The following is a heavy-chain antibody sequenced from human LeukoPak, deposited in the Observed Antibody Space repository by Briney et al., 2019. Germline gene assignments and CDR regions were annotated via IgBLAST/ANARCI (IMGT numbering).Heavy chain of an antibody. CDR2: IESDGSGA. CDR3: VREIYVVGPAAFDI. D-gene: IGHD1-26*01. J-gene: IGHJ3*02. CDR1: GFTLSRHW. Sequence: GGSLRLSCVASGFTLSRHWMHWVRQAPGKGLVWVSHIESDGSGATYADPVKGRFTISRDNAKNTLYLQMNSLRAEDTAVYFCVREIYVVGPAAFDIWGQGTMVAVSS. V-gene: IGHV3-74*01.